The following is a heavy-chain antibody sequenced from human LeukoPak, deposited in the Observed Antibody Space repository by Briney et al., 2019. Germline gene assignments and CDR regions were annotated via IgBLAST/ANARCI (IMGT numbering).Heavy chain of an antibody. V-gene: IGHV1-46*01. CDR2: INPSGGRT. CDR1: GYTFTSYY. CDR3: ARDAYCGGDCPSRAMDV. Sequence: ASVKVSCKASGYTFTSYYIRWVRQAPGQGLEWMGIINPSGGRTSYAQKFQGRVTMTRDTSTSTVYMALSSLRSEDTAVYSCARDAYCGGDCPSRAMDVWGQGTTVTVSS. D-gene: IGHD2-21*02. J-gene: IGHJ6*02.